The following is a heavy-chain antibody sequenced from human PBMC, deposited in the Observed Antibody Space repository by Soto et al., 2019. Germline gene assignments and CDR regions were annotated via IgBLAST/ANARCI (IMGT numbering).Heavy chain of an antibody. J-gene: IGHJ6*02. D-gene: IGHD6-19*01. Sequence: PGGSLRLSCTASGFTFSSYAMSWVRQAPGKGLEWVSSISGSGDNTYYPDSVKGRFTISRDNSKNTLYLQMNSLRAEDTAVYYCARGGLADLDYCMDVWGQGTTVTVSS. CDR3: ARGGLADLDYCMDV. CDR2: ISGSGDNT. V-gene: IGHV3-23*01. CDR1: GFTFSSYA.